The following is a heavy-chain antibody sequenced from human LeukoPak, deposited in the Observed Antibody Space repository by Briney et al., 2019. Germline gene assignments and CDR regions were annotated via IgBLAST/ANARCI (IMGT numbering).Heavy chain of an antibody. J-gene: IGHJ6*03. CDR1: GGTFSSYA. CDR3: ARDTNLPAAPIWDYYYYMDV. D-gene: IGHD2-2*01. V-gene: IGHV1-69*13. Sequence: SVKVSCKASGGTFSSYAISWVRQAPGQGLEWMGGIIPIFGTANYAQKFQGRVTITADESTSTAHMELSSLRSEDTAVYYCARDTNLPAAPIWDYYYYMDVWGKGTTVTVSS. CDR2: IIPIFGTA.